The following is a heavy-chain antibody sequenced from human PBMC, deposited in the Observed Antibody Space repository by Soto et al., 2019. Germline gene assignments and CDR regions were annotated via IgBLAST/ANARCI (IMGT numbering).Heavy chain of an antibody. Sequence: QVQLVESGGGVVQPGRSLRLSCAASGFTFSSYAMHWVRQAPGKGLEWVAVISYDGSNKYYADSVKGRFTISRDNSKNKLYLQMNSLRAEDTAVYYCARDRKVAATRDYYYGMDVWGQGTTFTVSS. CDR1: GFTFSSYA. V-gene: IGHV3-30-3*01. D-gene: IGHD2-15*01. J-gene: IGHJ6*02. CDR2: ISYDGSNK. CDR3: ARDRKVAATRDYYYGMDV.